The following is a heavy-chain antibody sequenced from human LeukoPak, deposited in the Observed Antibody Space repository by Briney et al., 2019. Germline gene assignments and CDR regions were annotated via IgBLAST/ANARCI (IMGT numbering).Heavy chain of an antibody. Sequence: GGSLRLSCAASGFTFSSYSMTWVRQAPGKGLEWVSSMSSGSRDIYYADSVRGRLTISRDNPKTSLYLLMNSLRAEDTAVYYCARAPSEIGGYYPEYFRHWGQGTLVTVSS. CDR3: ARAPSEIGGYYPEYFRH. CDR1: GFTFSSYS. D-gene: IGHD3-22*01. V-gene: IGHV3-21*01. J-gene: IGHJ1*01. CDR2: MSSGSRDI.